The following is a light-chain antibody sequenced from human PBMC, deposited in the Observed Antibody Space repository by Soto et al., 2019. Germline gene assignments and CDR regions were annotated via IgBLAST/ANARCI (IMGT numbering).Light chain of an antibody. CDR1: SCNIGDGSD. Sequence: QSVLTQPPSVSGAPGQRVTISCTGSSCNIGDGSDVHWYQQLPGAAPKLLIFGNNHRPSGVPDRFSGSKSGTSGSLAITGLQAEDEADYHCQSYDSSLSDVVFGGGTKVTVL. J-gene: IGLJ2*01. V-gene: IGLV1-40*01. CDR2: GNN. CDR3: QSYDSSLSDVV.